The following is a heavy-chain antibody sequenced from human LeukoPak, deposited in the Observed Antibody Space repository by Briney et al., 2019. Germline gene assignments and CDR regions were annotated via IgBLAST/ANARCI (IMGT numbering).Heavy chain of an antibody. D-gene: IGHD7-27*01. Sequence: GGSLRLSCAPSGFTFSSYEMNWVRRPPGKGLEWVSYISRGGGIIYYADSVKGRFTISRDNAKNSLYLQMNSLRAEDTAVYYCARTRLNWGHAFDIWGQGTMVTVSS. CDR1: GFTFSSYE. CDR2: ISRGGGII. V-gene: IGHV3-48*03. J-gene: IGHJ3*02. CDR3: ARTRLNWGHAFDI.